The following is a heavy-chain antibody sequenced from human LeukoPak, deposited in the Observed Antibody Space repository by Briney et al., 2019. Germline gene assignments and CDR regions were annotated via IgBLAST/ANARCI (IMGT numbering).Heavy chain of an antibody. Sequence: ASVKVSCKASGYTFIGYYMHWVRQAPGQGLEWMGWINPNSGGTNYAQKFQGRVTMTRDASISTAYMELSRLRSDDTAVYYCASGREYYGSGSHDDAFDIWGQGTMVTVSS. CDR3: ASGREYYGSGSHDDAFDI. V-gene: IGHV1-2*02. J-gene: IGHJ3*02. D-gene: IGHD3-10*01. CDR1: GYTFIGYY. CDR2: INPNSGGT.